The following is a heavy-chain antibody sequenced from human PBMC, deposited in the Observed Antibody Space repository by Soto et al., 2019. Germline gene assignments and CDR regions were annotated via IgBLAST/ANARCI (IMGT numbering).Heavy chain of an antibody. D-gene: IGHD3-22*01. Sequence: QVQLVQSGAEVKKPGSSVKVSCKASGGTFSSYTISWVRQAPGQGLEWMGRIIPILSIANYAQKFQGRVTITADKSTSTAYMELSSLRSEDTAVYYCAREGYYDSSGYDYYYGMDVWGQGTTVTVSS. CDR3: AREGYYDSSGYDYYYGMDV. V-gene: IGHV1-69*08. CDR2: IIPILSIA. CDR1: GGTFSSYT. J-gene: IGHJ6*02.